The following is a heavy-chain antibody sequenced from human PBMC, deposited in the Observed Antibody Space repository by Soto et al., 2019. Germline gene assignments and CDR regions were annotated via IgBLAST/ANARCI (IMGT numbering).Heavy chain of an antibody. Sequence: GGSLRLSCAASGFTFNEYYMSWIRQAPGKGLEWISYSSNSGTFTRYADSVKGRFSISRDNAKNSLYLQINSLRGDDTAIYYCARSGDNYNLLDYWGQGTPVTVSS. CDR1: GFTFNEYY. D-gene: IGHD1-1*01. CDR2: SSNSGTFT. J-gene: IGHJ4*02. CDR3: ARSGDNYNLLDY. V-gene: IGHV3-11*06.